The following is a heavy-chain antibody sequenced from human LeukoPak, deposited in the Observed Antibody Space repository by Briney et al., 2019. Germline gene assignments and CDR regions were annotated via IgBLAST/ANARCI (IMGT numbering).Heavy chain of an antibody. V-gene: IGHV4-39*07. J-gene: IGHJ4*02. CDR1: GGSISSSSYY. CDR3: ARGPVLLWFGELLVDY. D-gene: IGHD3-10*01. CDR2: IYYSGST. Sequence: PSETLSLTCTVSGGSISSSSYYWGWIRQPPGKGLEWIGSIYYSGSTYYNPSLKSRVTISVDTSKNQFSLKLSSVTAADTAVYYCARGPVLLWFGELLVDYWGQGTLVTVSS.